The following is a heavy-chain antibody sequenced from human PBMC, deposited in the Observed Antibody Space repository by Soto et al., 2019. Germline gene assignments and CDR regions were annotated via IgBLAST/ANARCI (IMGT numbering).Heavy chain of an antibody. Sequence: SETLSLTCAVYGGSFSGYYWSWIRQPPGKGLEWIGEINHSGSTNYNPSLKSRVTISVDTSKNQFSLKLISVTAADTAVYYCARSDGSGSYHYHYYYYGMDVWGQGTTVTVSS. D-gene: IGHD3-10*01. CDR1: GGSFSGYY. CDR3: ARSDGSGSYHYHYYYYGMDV. CDR2: INHSGST. V-gene: IGHV4-34*01. J-gene: IGHJ6*02.